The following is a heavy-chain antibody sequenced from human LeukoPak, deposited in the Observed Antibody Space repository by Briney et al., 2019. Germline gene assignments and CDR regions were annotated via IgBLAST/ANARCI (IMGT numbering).Heavy chain of an antibody. Sequence: GGSLRFSCAASGFTFSSYRMNWVRQAPGKGLEWVSYISSSSSTIYYADSVKGRFTISRDNAKNSLYLQMNSLRAEDTAVYYCARVGYSGYDQQFDYWGQGTLVTVSS. D-gene: IGHD5-12*01. CDR3: ARVGYSGYDQQFDY. CDR1: GFTFSSYR. CDR2: ISSSSSTI. J-gene: IGHJ4*02. V-gene: IGHV3-48*01.